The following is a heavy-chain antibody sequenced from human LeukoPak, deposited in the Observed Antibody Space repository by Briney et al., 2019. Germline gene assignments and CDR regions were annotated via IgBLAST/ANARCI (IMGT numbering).Heavy chain of an antibody. CDR1: ADSLSSGGHY. J-gene: IGHJ4*02. V-gene: IGHV4-31*03. CDR3: ARGGNRFGGFYFDY. CDR2: IHHSGRS. D-gene: IGHD3-10*01. Sequence: SETLSLNCTVSADSLSSGGHYWARIRQFPGKGLESIGFIHHSGRSRHNPSLKDRVAISVDTSRKQFALKLSSVTAADTAMYYCARGGNRFGGFYFDYWGQGIQVIVSS.